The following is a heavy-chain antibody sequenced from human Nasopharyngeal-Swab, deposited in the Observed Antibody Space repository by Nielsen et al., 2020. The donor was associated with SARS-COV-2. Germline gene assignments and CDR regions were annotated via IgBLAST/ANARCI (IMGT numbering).Heavy chain of an antibody. CDR1: GGSISSSSYY. CDR3: ASPDESGY. CDR2: IYYSGST. Sequence: GSLRLSCTASGGSISSSSYYWGWIRQPPGKGLEWIGSIYYSGSTYYNPSLKSRVTISVDTSKNQFSLKLSSVTAADTAVYYCASPDESGYWGQGTLVTVSS. V-gene: IGHV4-39*01. D-gene: IGHD1-14*01. J-gene: IGHJ4*02.